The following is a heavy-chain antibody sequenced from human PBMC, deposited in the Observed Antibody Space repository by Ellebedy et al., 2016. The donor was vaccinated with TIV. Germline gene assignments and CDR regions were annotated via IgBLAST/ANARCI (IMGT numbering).Heavy chain of an antibody. Sequence: SVKVSXXASGGTFSSYAISWVRQAPGQGLEWMGWIIPMFGTPNYAQKLQGRVTITADESTSTAYMELSSLRSEDTAVYYCARDRSGYDPGTLYYFYGMDVWGQGTTVTVSS. D-gene: IGHD5-12*01. CDR1: GGTFSSYA. CDR3: ARDRSGYDPGTLYYFYGMDV. V-gene: IGHV1-69*13. J-gene: IGHJ6*02. CDR2: IIPMFGTP.